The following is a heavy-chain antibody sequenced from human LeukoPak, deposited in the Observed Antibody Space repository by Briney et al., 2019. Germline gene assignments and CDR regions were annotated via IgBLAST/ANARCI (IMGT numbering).Heavy chain of an antibody. CDR2: MNPNSGNT. CDR1: GYTFTTYN. D-gene: IGHD3-9*01. CDR3: SRSPLRYDILTGYTHKYYFDY. Sequence: SVTVSCKASGYTFTTYNINWLRQAAGQGLEWMGWMNPNSGNTDYAHKFQGRVTMTRNTSISTAYMELSSLRCEDTAGYYLSRSPLRYDILTGYTHKYYFDYWGQGTLVTVSS. V-gene: IGHV1-8*02. J-gene: IGHJ4*02.